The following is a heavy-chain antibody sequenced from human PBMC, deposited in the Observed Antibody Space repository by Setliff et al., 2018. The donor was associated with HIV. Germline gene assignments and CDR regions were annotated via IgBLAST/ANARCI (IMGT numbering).Heavy chain of an antibody. V-gene: IGHV4-39*01. Sequence: ASETLSLTCTVPGGSISSSSYYWGWIRQPPGKGLEWIGSIYYRGSTYYNPSLKSRVTISVDTSKNQFSLKLNSVTAADTAVYYCARSTTADWGQGTLVTVSS. J-gene: IGHJ4*02. D-gene: IGHD4-17*01. CDR1: GGSISSSSYY. CDR2: IYYRGST. CDR3: ARSTTAD.